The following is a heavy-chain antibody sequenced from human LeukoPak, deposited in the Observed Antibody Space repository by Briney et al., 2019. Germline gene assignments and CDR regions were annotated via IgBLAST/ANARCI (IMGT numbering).Heavy chain of an antibody. CDR1: GFTFSSYW. CDR3: VREISRNYGGHDY. Sequence: GGSLRLSCAASGFTFSSYWMHWVRHAPGKGLGWVSYINGYGTTTNYTDSVKGRFTISRDNAKNTLYLQMNSLRAEDTAVYYCVREISRNYGGHDYWGQGTLVTVSS. CDR2: INGYGTTT. V-gene: IGHV3-74*01. D-gene: IGHD4-23*01. J-gene: IGHJ4*02.